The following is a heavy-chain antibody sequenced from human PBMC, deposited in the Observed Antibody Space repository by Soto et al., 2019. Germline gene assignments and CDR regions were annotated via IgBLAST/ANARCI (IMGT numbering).Heavy chain of an antibody. CDR2: IDAGNDNT. Sequence: ASVKVSCKASGYTLSTYAVHWLRQAPGQRLEWMGRIDAGNDNTKYSQNFQGRVTITTDTSASTAYMELSSLKSEDTVIYYCARGWFGEFVYYFDYWGQGTLVTVSS. V-gene: IGHV1-3*01. D-gene: IGHD3-10*01. CDR3: ARGWFGEFVYYFDY. CDR1: GYTLSTYA. J-gene: IGHJ4*02.